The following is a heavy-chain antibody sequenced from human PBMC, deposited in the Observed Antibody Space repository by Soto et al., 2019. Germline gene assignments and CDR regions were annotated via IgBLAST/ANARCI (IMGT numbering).Heavy chain of an antibody. Sequence: QVQLVQSGAEVKKPGASVKVSCKASGYIFTSYYIHWVRQAPGQGLEWMGWINPFDGSRMFAQSFQGRVTLTWDXXTSTVYMEVSSLRSEDTAVYYCSRVDPGETSPFAHWGQGTLVTVSS. CDR2: INPFDGSR. D-gene: IGHD3-10*01. J-gene: IGHJ4*02. CDR3: SRVDPGETSPFAH. V-gene: IGHV1-46*03. CDR1: GYIFTSYY.